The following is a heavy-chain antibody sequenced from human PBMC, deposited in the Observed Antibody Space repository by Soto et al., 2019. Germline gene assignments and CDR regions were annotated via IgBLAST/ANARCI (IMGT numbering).Heavy chain of an antibody. J-gene: IGHJ5*02. CDR1: GFTFTTYW. Sequence: HPGGSLRLSCVASGFTFTTYWMSWVRQAPGKGLEWVANIRQDGGAQYYVDSVKGRFTISRDNAKNSVYLQMDSLRVEDTAVYYCVRGGHGSGSYLGSSWGQGILVTVS. D-gene: IGHD3-10*01. V-gene: IGHV3-7*03. CDR2: IRQDGGAQ. CDR3: VRGGHGSGSYLGSS.